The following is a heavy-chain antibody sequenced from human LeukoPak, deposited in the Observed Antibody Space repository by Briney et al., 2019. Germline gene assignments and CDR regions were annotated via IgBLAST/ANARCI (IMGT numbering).Heavy chain of an antibody. CDR1: GFTFSNYA. CDR2: ISASGENT. Sequence: GGSLRLSCAASGFTFSNYAMSWVRQAPGKGLEWVSSISASGENTYYADSVKGRFTISRDNSKNTLYLQMNSLRAEDTAVYYCAKGGYSYGPMYYFDYWGQGTLVTVSS. J-gene: IGHJ4*02. V-gene: IGHV3-23*01. CDR3: AKGGYSYGPMYYFDY. D-gene: IGHD5-18*01.